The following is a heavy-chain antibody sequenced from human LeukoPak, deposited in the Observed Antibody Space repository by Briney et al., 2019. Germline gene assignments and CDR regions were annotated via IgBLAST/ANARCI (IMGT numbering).Heavy chain of an antibody. V-gene: IGHV3-9*01. Sequence: PGRSLRLSCAASGFTFDDYAMHWVRQAPGEGLEWVSGISWNSGSIGYADSVKGRFTISRDNAKNSLYLRMNSLRAEDTALYYCAKDAYGSGSYSDYWGQGTLVTVSS. CDR1: GFTFDDYA. CDR3: AKDAYGSGSYSDY. J-gene: IGHJ4*02. D-gene: IGHD3-10*01. CDR2: ISWNSGSI.